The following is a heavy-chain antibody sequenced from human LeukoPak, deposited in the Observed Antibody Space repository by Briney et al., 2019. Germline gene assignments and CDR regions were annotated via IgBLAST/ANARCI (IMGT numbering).Heavy chain of an antibody. D-gene: IGHD6-13*01. CDR2: ISSSSSTI. CDR1: GFTFSSYS. V-gene: IGHV3-48*01. Sequence: GGSLRLSCAASGFTFSSYSMNWVRQAPGKGLEWVSYISSSSSTIYYADSAKGRFTISRDNAKNSLYLQMNSLRAEDTAVYYCARERIAAAGTCWFDPWGQGTLVTVSS. CDR3: ARERIAAAGTCWFDP. J-gene: IGHJ5*02.